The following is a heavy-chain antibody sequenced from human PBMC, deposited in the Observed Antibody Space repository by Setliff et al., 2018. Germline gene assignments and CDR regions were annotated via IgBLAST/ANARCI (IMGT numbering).Heavy chain of an antibody. CDR2: IWHDGTNK. CDR1: GLTLINNG. J-gene: IGHJ4*02. D-gene: IGHD1-26*01. Sequence: GSLRLSCAASGLTLINNGFHWVRQAPGKGLEWVAIIWHDGTNKYCADSVKGRFDISRDSSKNTVYLQMNSLGAEDTAMYYCARDMSPDIMWELPVDSWGQGTLVTVSS. V-gene: IGHV3-33*01. CDR3: ARDMSPDIMWELPVDS.